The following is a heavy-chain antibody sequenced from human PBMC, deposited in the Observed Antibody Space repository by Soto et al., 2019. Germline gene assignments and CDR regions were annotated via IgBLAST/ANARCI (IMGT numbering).Heavy chain of an antibody. CDR1: GYTFTSYG. CDR2: INPYNGNT. Sequence: QVQLVQSGAEVKKPGASVTVSCKASGYTFTSYGISWVRQAPGQGLEWMGWINPYNGNTNYAQKLQGRVTMTTDTSTSTADMELRSLRADDTALYYCARDPVGGNWFDPWGQGTLVTVSS. CDR3: ARDPVGGNWFDP. J-gene: IGHJ5*02. D-gene: IGHD1-26*01. V-gene: IGHV1-18*01.